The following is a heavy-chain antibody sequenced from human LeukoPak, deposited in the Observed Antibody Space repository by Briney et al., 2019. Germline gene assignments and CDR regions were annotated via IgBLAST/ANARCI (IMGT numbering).Heavy chain of an antibody. Sequence: GGSLRLSCTASGFTFGDYAMSWVRQAPGKGLEWVGFIRSKANGGTTEYAASVKGRFTISRDDSKSIAYLQMNSLKTEDTAVYYCTRANFDWLLYAGIFHDYWGQGTLVTVSS. J-gene: IGHJ4*02. CDR1: GFTFGDYA. CDR2: IRSKANGGTT. CDR3: TRANFDWLLYAGIFHDY. D-gene: IGHD3-9*01. V-gene: IGHV3-49*04.